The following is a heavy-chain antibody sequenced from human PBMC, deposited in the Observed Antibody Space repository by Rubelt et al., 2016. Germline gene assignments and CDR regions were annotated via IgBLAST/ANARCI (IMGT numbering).Heavy chain of an antibody. CDR3: ARHGRAAARYYV. CDR2: IYYSGST. Sequence: QVQLQQWGAGLLKPSETLSLTCAVYGGSFSGYYWSWIRQPPGKGLERIGKIYYSGSTFYNPSLKSRVTISVDTSKNQFSLKRSSVTAADTAVYYCARHGRAAARYYVWGQGTTVTVSS. CDR1: GGSFSGYY. J-gene: IGHJ6*02. V-gene: IGHV4-34*01. D-gene: IGHD6-13*01.